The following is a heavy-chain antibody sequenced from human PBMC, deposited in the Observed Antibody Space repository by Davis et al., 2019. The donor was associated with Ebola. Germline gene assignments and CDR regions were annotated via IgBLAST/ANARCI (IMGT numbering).Heavy chain of an antibody. Sequence: VESLMIPCKGSGYRFTNYWISWERQMPGKGLEWMGRLAPSDSDTRYRPSFQGHVTISVDKSISTTFLQWNSLEASDTAMYYWATHCSTTSCHAPSWGQGTLVSISS. V-gene: IGHV5-10-1*01. J-gene: IGHJ5*02. CDR1: GYRFTNYW. D-gene: IGHD2-2*01. CDR2: LAPSDSDT. CDR3: ATHCSTTSCHAPS.